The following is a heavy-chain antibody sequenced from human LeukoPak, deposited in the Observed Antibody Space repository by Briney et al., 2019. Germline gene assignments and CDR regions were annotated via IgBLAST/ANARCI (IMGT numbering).Heavy chain of an antibody. D-gene: IGHD5-24*01. Sequence: GGSLRLSCAASGFAFSSFGMHWVRQAPGKGLEWVAVIWYDASDRYYADSVKGRFTISRDNSKNTLFLQMNSLRDDDTAVYYCVRGVGVSRFNYFDPWGQGTMVTVSS. V-gene: IGHV3-33*08. CDR3: VRGVGVSRFNYFDP. J-gene: IGHJ3*01. CDR1: GFAFSSFG. CDR2: IWYDASDR.